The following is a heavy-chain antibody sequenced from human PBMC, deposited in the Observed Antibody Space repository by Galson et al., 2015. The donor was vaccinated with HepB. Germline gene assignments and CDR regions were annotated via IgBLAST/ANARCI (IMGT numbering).Heavy chain of an antibody. CDR3: TRRDGYNPDY. CDR1: GFTFSGSA. D-gene: IGHD5-24*01. Sequence: SLRLSCAASGFTFSGSAMHWVRQASGKGLEWVGRIRSKANSYATAYAASVKGRFTISRDDSKNTAYLQMNSLKTEDTAVYYCTRRDGYNPDYWGQGTLVTVSS. J-gene: IGHJ4*02. V-gene: IGHV3-73*01. CDR2: IRSKANSYAT.